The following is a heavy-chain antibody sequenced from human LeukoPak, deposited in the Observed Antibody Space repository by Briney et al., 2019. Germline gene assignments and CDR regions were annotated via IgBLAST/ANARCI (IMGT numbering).Heavy chain of an antibody. CDR1: GGPLTSYY. Sequence: PSETLSLTCAVTGGPLTSYYGSWIRQPPGKGLEWIGCIYYRGSTNYHPSLESRVTISVDTSKNRFSLQLSSVTAADTAVYYCARDRYSGYDGFGAFDIWGPGTMVTVSS. CDR3: ARDRYSGYDGFGAFDI. J-gene: IGHJ3*02. V-gene: IGHV4-59*01. D-gene: IGHD5-12*01. CDR2: IYYRGST.